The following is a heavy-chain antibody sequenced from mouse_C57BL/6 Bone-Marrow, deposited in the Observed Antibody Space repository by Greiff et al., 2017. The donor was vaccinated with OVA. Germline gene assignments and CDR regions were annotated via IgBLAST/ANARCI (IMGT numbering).Heavy chain of an antibody. CDR3: ARWSLRAMDY. Sequence: QVQLQQPGAELVKPGASVQLSCKASGYTFTSYWMQWVKQRPGQGLEWIGEIDPSDSYTNYNQKFKGKATLTVDTSSSTAYMQRSSLTSEDSAVDYCARWSLRAMDYWGQGTSVTVSS. J-gene: IGHJ4*01. CDR1: GYTFTSYW. V-gene: IGHV1-50*01. CDR2: IDPSDSYT.